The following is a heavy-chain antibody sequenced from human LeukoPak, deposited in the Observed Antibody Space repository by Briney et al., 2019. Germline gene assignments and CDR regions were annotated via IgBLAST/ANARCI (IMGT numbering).Heavy chain of an antibody. J-gene: IGHJ4*02. CDR2: ISTSGGDA. Sequence: QPGGSLRLSCAASGFTFSSYAMSWVRQAPGKGLEWVSAISTSGGDAIYTDSVKDRFTISRDNPKNTLYLQMNSLRAEDTAIYYCAKGGSYAPLDIWGQGTLVTVSS. V-gene: IGHV3-23*01. CDR3: AKGGSYAPLDI. CDR1: GFTFSSYA. D-gene: IGHD1-26*01.